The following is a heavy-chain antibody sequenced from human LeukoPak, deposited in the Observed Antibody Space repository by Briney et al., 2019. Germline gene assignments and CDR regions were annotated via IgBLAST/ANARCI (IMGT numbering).Heavy chain of an antibody. J-gene: IGHJ4*02. CDR3: ARRGMGTIFGVVYTEHFDY. V-gene: IGHV4-39*01. CDR2: IYYSGST. CDR1: GGSISSSSYY. Sequence: KPSETLSLTCTVSGGSISSSSYYWGWIRQPPGKGLEWIGSIYYSGSTYYNPSLKSRVTISVDTSKNQFSLKLSSVTAADTAVYYCARRGMGTIFGVVYTEHFDYWGQGTLVTVSS. D-gene: IGHD3-3*01.